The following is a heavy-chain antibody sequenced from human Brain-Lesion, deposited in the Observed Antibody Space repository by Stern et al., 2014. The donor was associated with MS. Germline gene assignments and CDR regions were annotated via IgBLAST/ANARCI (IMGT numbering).Heavy chain of an antibody. CDR2: IFNSGST. Sequence: VQLEESGPGLVKPSQTLSLSCTVSGGSISSGGYYWSWIRQPAGKGLEWIGRIFNSGSTRYNPSLKSRVTISKDTPKNQFSLRLNPMTAADTAVYYCARGRVVPGFQYYATDVWGQGTTVIVSS. CDR3: ARGRVVPGFQYYATDV. CDR1: GGSISSGGYY. J-gene: IGHJ6*02. D-gene: IGHD2-2*01. V-gene: IGHV4-61*02.